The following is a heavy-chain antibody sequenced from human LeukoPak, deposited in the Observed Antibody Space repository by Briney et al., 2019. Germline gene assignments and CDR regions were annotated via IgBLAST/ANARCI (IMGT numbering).Heavy chain of an antibody. J-gene: IGHJ4*02. D-gene: IGHD1-14*01. Sequence: GGSLRLSCVGSGFTFSNYWMSWVRQAPGRGREWVANIKQDGSEKCYVDSVKGRFTISRDNAKNSVYLQMNSLRAEDTAVYYCARDGIDYWGQGTLVTVSS. CDR2: IKQDGSEK. V-gene: IGHV3-7*03. CDR3: ARDGIDY. CDR1: GFTFSNYW.